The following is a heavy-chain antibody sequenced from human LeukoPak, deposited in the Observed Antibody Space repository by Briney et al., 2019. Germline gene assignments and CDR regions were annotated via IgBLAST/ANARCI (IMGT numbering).Heavy chain of an antibody. CDR2: IYYSGST. CDR1: GGSIRSYY. CDR3: ARGPSGEVVGYYMDV. Sequence: PSETLSLTCTVSGGSIRSYYWSWIRQPPGKGLEWIAYIYYSGSTNYNPSLKSRVTISVDTSKNQFSLKLSSVTAADTAVYYCARGPSGEVVGYYMDVWGKGTTVTVSS. J-gene: IGHJ6*03. D-gene: IGHD2-15*01. V-gene: IGHV4-59*01.